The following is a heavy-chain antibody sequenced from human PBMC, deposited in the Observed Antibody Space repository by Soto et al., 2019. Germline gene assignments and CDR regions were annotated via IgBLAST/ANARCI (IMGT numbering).Heavy chain of an antibody. CDR1: GFSFSSYW. CDR3: ASDPEYYYDTRSDP. D-gene: IGHD3-22*01. Sequence: GGSLRLSCAASGFSFSSYWMSWVRQAPGKGLEWVANIKQDGSEKYYVDSVKGRFTISRDNAKNSLYLQMNRLRAEDTAVYYCASDPEYYYDTRSDPRGKGPLVTVSS. V-gene: IGHV3-7*03. CDR2: IKQDGSEK. J-gene: IGHJ5*02.